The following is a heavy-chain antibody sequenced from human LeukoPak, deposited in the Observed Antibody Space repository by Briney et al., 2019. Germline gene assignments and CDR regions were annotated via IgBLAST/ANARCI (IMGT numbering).Heavy chain of an antibody. D-gene: IGHD2-2*01. V-gene: IGHV5-51*01. Sequence: GESLQISCKGSGSRFTSYWIGWVRQMPGKGLEWMGIIYPGDSDTRYSPSFQGQVTISADKSISTAYLQWSSLKASDTAMYYCAKGPRKPRAEGYCSSTSCAIKDDDAFDIWGQGTMVTVSS. J-gene: IGHJ3*02. CDR1: GSRFTSYW. CDR3: AKGPRKPRAEGYCSSTSCAIKDDDAFDI. CDR2: IYPGDSDT.